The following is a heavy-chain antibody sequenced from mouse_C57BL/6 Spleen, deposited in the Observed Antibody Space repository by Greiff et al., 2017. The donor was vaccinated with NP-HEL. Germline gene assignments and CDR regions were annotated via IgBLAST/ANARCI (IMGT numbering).Heavy chain of an antibody. Sequence: VQLQQPGAELVMPGASVKLSCKASGYTFTSSWMHWVKQRPGQGLEWIGEIDPSDSYTNYNQKFKGKSTLTVDKSSSTAYMQLSSLTSEDSAVYYCARGGRGSTFDYWGQGTTLTVSS. V-gene: IGHV1-69*01. CDR3: ARGGRGSTFDY. CDR1: GYTFTSSW. CDR2: IDPSDSYT. J-gene: IGHJ2*01. D-gene: IGHD1-1*01.